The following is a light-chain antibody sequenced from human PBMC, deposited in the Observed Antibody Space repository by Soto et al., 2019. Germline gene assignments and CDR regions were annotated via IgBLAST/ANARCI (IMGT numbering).Light chain of an antibody. J-gene: IGKJ5*01. V-gene: IGKV3-20*01. CDR3: QQYGGSPIT. CDR2: GVS. CDR1: QSVRSDY. Sequence: EIVLTQSPGTLSLSPGQRATLSCRASQSVRSDYFAWYQQKPGQAPRVIIFGVSTRATGVPDRFSGSGSGTDFTLTISRLEPEDFALYYCQQYGGSPITFGLGTRL.